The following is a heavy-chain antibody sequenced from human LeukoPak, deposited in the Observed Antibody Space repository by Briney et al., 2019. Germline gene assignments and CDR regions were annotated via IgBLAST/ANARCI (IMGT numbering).Heavy chain of an antibody. Sequence: ASVKVSCKASGYTFTSYYMHWVRQAPGEGLEWMGIINPTGGSTSYAQKFQGRVTMTRDTSISTAYMELSRLRSDDTAVYYCARFYGDYGFDYWGQGTLVTVSS. CDR2: INPTGGST. D-gene: IGHD4-17*01. CDR1: GYTFTSYY. CDR3: ARFYGDYGFDY. J-gene: IGHJ4*02. V-gene: IGHV1-46*01.